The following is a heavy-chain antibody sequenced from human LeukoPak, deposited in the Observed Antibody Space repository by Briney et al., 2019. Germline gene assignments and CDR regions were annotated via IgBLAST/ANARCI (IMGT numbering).Heavy chain of an antibody. J-gene: IGHJ4*02. CDR2: ISSSSAYI. D-gene: IGHD5-18*01. Sequence: GGSLRLSCAASGFTFSDYSMNWVRQAPGKGLEWVSSISSSSAYIYYADSMKGRFTISRDNAKNSLYLQMNSLRVEDTAVYYCAREGFTEDTPLALDYWGQGTLVTVSS. CDR3: AREGFTEDTPLALDY. V-gene: IGHV3-21*01. CDR1: GFTFSDYS.